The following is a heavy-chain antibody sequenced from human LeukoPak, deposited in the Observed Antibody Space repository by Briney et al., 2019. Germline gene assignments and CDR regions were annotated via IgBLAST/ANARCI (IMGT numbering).Heavy chain of an antibody. CDR3: ARERSGSFDY. J-gene: IGHJ4*02. D-gene: IGHD2-15*01. Sequence: GASVKVSCKASGYTFNAYAINWMRQAPGQDFEWLGWIDPNTGNPTYAQGFRGRFVFSLDTSLSTAYLEIYSLKAEDTAMYYCARERSGSFDYWGQGTLVTVSS. V-gene: IGHV7-4-1*01. CDR2: IDPNTGNP. CDR1: GYTFNAYA.